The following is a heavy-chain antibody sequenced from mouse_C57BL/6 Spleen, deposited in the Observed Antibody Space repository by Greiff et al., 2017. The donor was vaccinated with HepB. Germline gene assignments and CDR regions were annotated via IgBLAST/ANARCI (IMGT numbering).Heavy chain of an antibody. CDR3: TEGIIDYYGSNHWYFDV. Sequence: EVKLMESGGGLVQPGGSMKLSCVASGFTFSNYWMNWVRQSPEKGLEWVAQIRLKSDNYATHYAESVKGRFTISRDDSKSSVYLQMNNLRAEDTGIYYCTEGIIDYYGSNHWYFDVWGTGTTVTVSS. J-gene: IGHJ1*03. V-gene: IGHV6-3*01. CDR1: GFTFSNYW. CDR2: IRLKSDNYAT. D-gene: IGHD1-1*01.